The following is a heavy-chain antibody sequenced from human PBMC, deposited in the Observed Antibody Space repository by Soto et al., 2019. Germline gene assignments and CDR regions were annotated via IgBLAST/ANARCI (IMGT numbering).Heavy chain of an antibody. J-gene: IGHJ5*02. CDR1: GGSISSGGYS. V-gene: IGHV4-30-2*01. D-gene: IGHD3-22*01. Sequence: SETLSLTCAVSGGSISSGGYSWSWIRQPPGKGLEWIGYIYHSGSTYYNPSLKSRVTISVDRSKNQFSLKLSSVTAADTAVYYCAREQYYYDSSGYYSGWFDPWGQGTLVTVS. CDR2: IYHSGST. CDR3: AREQYYYDSSGYYSGWFDP.